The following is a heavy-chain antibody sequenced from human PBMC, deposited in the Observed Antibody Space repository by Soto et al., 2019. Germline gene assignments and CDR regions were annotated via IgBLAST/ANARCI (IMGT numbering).Heavy chain of an antibody. Sequence: PGGSLRLSCAVSGLTVSRTQMSWVRQAPGKGLQWVSVIYSAGSTYYANAVKGRFTISRDNAKDSLYLQMNSLRGEDTAVYYCARYFRGSGRYFFDYWGQGTLVTVSS. CDR3: ARYFRGSGRYFFDY. CDR2: IYSAGST. V-gene: IGHV3-53*01. CDR1: GLTVSRTQ. D-gene: IGHD6-19*01. J-gene: IGHJ4*02.